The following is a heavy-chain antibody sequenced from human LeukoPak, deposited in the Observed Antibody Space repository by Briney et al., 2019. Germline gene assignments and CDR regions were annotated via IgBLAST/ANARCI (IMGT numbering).Heavy chain of an antibody. J-gene: IGHJ3*02. CDR3: ARDSGGHYVYDAFDI. Sequence: PSQTLSLTCTVSGGSTSTGGYYWSWIRQPPGKGLEWIAYIFYSGSTKYNPSLKSRVTTSVDTSKNQVSLKLTSVTAADTAVYYGARDSGGHYVYDAFDIWGQGTMVTVSS. CDR2: IFYSGST. CDR1: GGSTSTGGYY. D-gene: IGHD3-16*01. V-gene: IGHV4-61*08.